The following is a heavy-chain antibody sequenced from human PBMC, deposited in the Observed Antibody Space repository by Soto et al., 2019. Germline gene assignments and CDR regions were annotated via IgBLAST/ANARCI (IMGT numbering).Heavy chain of an antibody. Sequence: LSLTCTVSGGSISSRSYYWGWIRQPPGKGLEWIASIYYSGSIYYNPSLKRRVTMSVDTSKNQFSLNLSSVTAADTAVYFCARLLHYSSGYYYFDFWGQGTLVTVSS. CDR2: IYYSGSI. CDR3: ARLLHYSSGYYYFDF. D-gene: IGHD3-22*01. V-gene: IGHV4-39*01. CDR1: GGSISSRSYY. J-gene: IGHJ4*02.